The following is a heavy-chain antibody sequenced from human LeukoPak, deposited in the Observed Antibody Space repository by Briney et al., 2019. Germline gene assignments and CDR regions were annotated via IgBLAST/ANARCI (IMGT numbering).Heavy chain of an antibody. CDR3: TRGSMGGSGSYYKDYYYGMDV. V-gene: IGHV4-4*07. CDR1: GGSISSYY. Sequence: PSETLSLTCTVSGGSISSYYWTWIRQPAGKGLEWIGRILNGGSTNYNPSLKGRLTMSVDTSKNQFSLKLNSVTAADTAVYYCTRGSMGGSGSYYKDYYYGMDVWGQGTTVTVS. J-gene: IGHJ6*02. CDR2: ILNGGST. D-gene: IGHD3-10*01.